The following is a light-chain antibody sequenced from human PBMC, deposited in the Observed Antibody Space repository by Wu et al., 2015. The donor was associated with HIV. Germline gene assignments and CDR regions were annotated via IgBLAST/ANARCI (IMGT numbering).Light chain of an antibody. CDR2: GAS. Sequence: ELVLTQSPGTLSLSPGERATLSCRASQSVSSSYLAWYQQKPGQAPRLLIYGASSRATGIPDRFSGSGSGTDFTLTISRLEPEDFAVYYCQQYGSSFGQGTKLGDQT. CDR1: QSVSSSY. V-gene: IGKV3-20*01. J-gene: IGKJ2*01. CDR3: QQYGSS.